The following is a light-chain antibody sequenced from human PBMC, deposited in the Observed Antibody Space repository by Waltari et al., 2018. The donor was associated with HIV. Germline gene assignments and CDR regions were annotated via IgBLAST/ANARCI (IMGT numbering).Light chain of an antibody. CDR3: CSYAGSYTWV. J-gene: IGLJ3*02. CDR2: DVN. CDR1: SSDVGTYNY. Sequence: QSALTQPRSVSGSPGPSVTIPCTGTSSDVGTYNYVSWYQQHPAKAPNLMIYDVNKRPSGVPERFSGSKSGNTASLTSSGLQADDEADYYCCSYAGSYTWVFGGGTKLTVL. V-gene: IGLV2-11*01.